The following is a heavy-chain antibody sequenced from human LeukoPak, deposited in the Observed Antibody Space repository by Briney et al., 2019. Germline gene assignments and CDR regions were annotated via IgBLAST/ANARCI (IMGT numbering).Heavy chain of an antibody. CDR3: ARDNWNDASGYFDY. V-gene: IGHV4-38-2*02. D-gene: IGHD1-20*01. J-gene: IGHJ4*02. Sequence: SETLSLTCAVSGYSISSGYYWGWIRQPPGKGLEWIGRIYTSGSTNYNPSLKSRVTMSVDTSKNQFSLKLSSVTAADTAVYYCARDNWNDASGYFDYWGQGTLVTVSS. CDR2: IYTSGST. CDR1: GYSISSGYY.